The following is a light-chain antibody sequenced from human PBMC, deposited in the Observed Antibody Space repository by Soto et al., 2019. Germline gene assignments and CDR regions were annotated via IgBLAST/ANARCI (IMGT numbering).Light chain of an antibody. CDR3: GSYAGSKNFYV. J-gene: IGLJ1*01. Sequence: QSALIQPPSASGSPGQSVTISCTGTSSDVGGYNYVSWYQQHPGKAPKLMIYEVSKRPSGVPDRLSGSKSGNTASLTGSGLQAEEEADYYCGSYAGSKNFYVFGTGTKLTAL. CDR2: EVS. V-gene: IGLV2-8*01. CDR1: SSDVGGYNY.